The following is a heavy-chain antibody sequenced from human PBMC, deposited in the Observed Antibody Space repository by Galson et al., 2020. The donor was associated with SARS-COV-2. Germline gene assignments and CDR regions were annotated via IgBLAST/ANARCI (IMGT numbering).Heavy chain of an antibody. CDR1: GYSFTSYW. CDR2: IDPSDSYT. D-gene: IGHD1-7*01. J-gene: IGHJ6*02. V-gene: IGHV5-10-1*01. CDR3: AIQELELRYYGMDV. Sequence: HGESLKIYCKGSGYSFTSYWISWVRQMPGKGLEWMGRIDPSDSYTNYSPSFQGHVTISADKSISTAYLQWSSLKASDTAMYYCAIQELELRYYGMDVWGQGTTVTVSS.